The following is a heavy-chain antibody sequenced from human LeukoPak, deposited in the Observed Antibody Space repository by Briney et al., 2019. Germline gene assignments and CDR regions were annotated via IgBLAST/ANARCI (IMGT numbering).Heavy chain of an antibody. CDR3: ARVLRFLEWPRGGYGMDV. J-gene: IGHJ6*02. D-gene: IGHD3-3*01. V-gene: IGHV1-69*01. Sequence: SVKVSCKASGGTFSSYAISWVRQAPGQGLEWMGGIIPIFGTANYAQKFQGRVTITADESTSTAYMELSSLRSEDTAVYYCARVLRFLEWPRGGYGMDVWGQGTTVTVSS. CDR1: GGTFSSYA. CDR2: IIPIFGTA.